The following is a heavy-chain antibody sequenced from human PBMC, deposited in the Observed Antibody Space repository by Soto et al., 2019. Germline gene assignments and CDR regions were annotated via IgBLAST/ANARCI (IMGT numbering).Heavy chain of an antibody. CDR1: GFTFRTFA. CDR3: AKEVGRGVAGFDY. CDR2: ISGSGRMT. V-gene: IGHV3-23*01. Sequence: PGGSLRLSCEASGFTFRTFAMTWVRQAPGKGLEWVSGISGSGRMTYYAQSVKGRFTISRDNSTNTLYLQMNSLRAEDTAVYYCAKEVGRGVAGFDYWGQGTLVSVS. D-gene: IGHD6-19*01. J-gene: IGHJ4*02.